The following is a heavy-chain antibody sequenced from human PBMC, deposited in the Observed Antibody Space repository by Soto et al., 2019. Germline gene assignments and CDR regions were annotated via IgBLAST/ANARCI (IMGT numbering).Heavy chain of an antibody. CDR1: GDSVSSNTAA. CDR3: VRYSVTDDTFDI. Sequence: QVQLQQSGPGLVKPSQTLSLTCAISGDSVSSNTAAWNWIRLSPSRGLEWLGRTYYRSKWYNDYSVSVKSRIIINSDTSKNQFSLQLDSVTPEDAAVYYCVRYSVTDDTFDIWGQGTMLTVSS. D-gene: IGHD2-21*02. V-gene: IGHV6-1*01. CDR2: TYYRSKWYN. J-gene: IGHJ3*02.